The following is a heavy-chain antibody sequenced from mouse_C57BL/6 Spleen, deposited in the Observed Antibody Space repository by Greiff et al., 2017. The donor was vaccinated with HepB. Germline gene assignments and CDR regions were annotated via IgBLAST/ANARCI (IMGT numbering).Heavy chain of an antibody. CDR2: IYPGDGDT. CDR3: AVVATKASWFAY. Sequence: QVQLQQSGAELVKPGASVKISCKASGYAFSSYWMNWVKQRPGKGLEWIGQIYPGDGDTNYNGKFTGKATLTADKSSSTAYMQLSSLTSEDSAVYFCAVVATKASWFAYWGQGTLVTVSA. J-gene: IGHJ3*01. CDR1: GYAFSSYW. D-gene: IGHD1-1*01. V-gene: IGHV1-80*01.